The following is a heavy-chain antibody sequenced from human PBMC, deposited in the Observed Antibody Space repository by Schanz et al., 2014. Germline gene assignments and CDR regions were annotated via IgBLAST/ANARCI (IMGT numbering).Heavy chain of an antibody. CDR1: GITLSGYG. V-gene: IGHV3-30*18. D-gene: IGHD6-13*01. CDR3: AKEKEEVAADGSFFDY. J-gene: IGHJ4*02. Sequence: VQLLESGGGFVQPGGSLRLSCVASGITLSGYGLHWVRQAPGKGLEWVGFISFDGRNTGYAHSVKGRFTISRDNSKNTVNLQMNSLRAEDTAVYYCAKEKEEVAADGSFFDYWVQGTLVTVSS. CDR2: ISFDGRNT.